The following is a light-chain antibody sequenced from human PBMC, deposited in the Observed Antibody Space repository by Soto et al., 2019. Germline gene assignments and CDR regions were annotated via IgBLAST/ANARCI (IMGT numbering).Light chain of an antibody. CDR3: QQYTNTNNPWM. CDR2: DAS. V-gene: IGKV1-5*01. CDR1: QTISTW. J-gene: IGKJ1*01. Sequence: DIHVTQSPPTLSASVGDRVTITCRASQTISTWMAWYQQKPWKAPKLLVYDASTLQSGVASRFSGSGSGTEFTLIISGLQTDDSATYYCQQYTNTNNPWMFGQGTKVDIK.